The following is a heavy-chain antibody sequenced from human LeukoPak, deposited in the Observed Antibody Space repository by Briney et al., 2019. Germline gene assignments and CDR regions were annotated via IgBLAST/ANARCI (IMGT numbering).Heavy chain of an antibody. CDR3: AKDQGISGWYPGDY. CDR1: GFTFSSYA. CDR2: ISGSGGST. V-gene: IGHV3-23*01. J-gene: IGHJ4*02. D-gene: IGHD6-19*01. Sequence: PGGSLRLSCAASGFTFSSYAMSWVRQAPGKGLEWVSAISGSGGSTYYADSVKGRFTISRDNSKNTLYLQMNSLRAEDTAVYYCAKDQGISGWYPGDYWGQGTLVTVSS.